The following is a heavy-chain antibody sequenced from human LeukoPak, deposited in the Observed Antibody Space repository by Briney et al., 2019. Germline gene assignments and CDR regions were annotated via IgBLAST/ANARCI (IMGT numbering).Heavy chain of an antibody. V-gene: IGHV1-2*02. CDR3: ARGIAVAGRGKDYFDY. J-gene: IGHJ4*02. CDR2: INPNSGGT. CDR1: GYTFTGYY. Sequence: ASVKVSCKASGYTFTGYYMHWVRQAPGQGLEWMGWINPNSGGTNYAQKFQGRVTMTRDPSISTAYMELSRLRSDAPAGYYCARGIAVAGRGKDYFDYWGQGTLVTVSS. D-gene: IGHD6-19*01.